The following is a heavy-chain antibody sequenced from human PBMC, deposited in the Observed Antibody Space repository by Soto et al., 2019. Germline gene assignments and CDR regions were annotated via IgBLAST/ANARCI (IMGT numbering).Heavy chain of an antibody. Sequence: QVQLQESGPGLVKPSQSLSLTCTVSGGSITSDDYYWSWIRQPPGRGLEWIGYIFYSGSTHYNPSLKSRFIISLDTSKKQVSLKLSSVTAADTAVYYCASANCGGDCSXRHDRYYFESWGQGTLVTVSS. J-gene: IGHJ4*02. D-gene: IGHD2-21*02. V-gene: IGHV4-30-4*01. CDR2: IFYSGST. CDR3: ASANCGGDCSXRHDRYYFES. CDR1: GGSITSDDYY.